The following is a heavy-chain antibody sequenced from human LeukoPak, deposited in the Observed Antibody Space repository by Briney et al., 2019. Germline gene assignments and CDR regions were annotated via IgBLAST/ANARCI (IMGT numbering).Heavy chain of an antibody. Sequence: GGSLRLSCAASGFTFSGSAMHWARQASGKGLEWVGRIRSKANSYATAYAASVKGRFTISRDDSKNTAYLQMNSLKTEDTAVYYCTRHTDYGDYVRYFDLWGRGTLVTVSS. CDR1: GFTFSGSA. J-gene: IGHJ2*01. CDR2: IRSKANSYAT. D-gene: IGHD4-17*01. V-gene: IGHV3-73*01. CDR3: TRHTDYGDYVRYFDL.